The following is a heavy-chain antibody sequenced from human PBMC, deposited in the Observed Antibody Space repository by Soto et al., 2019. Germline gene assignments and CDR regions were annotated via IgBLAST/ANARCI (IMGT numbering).Heavy chain of an antibody. CDR1: GFSLSNVRMG. CDR2: IFSNDEK. D-gene: IGHD3-10*01. J-gene: IGHJ6*02. CDR3: ARMNMVRGVIVDYSYYYGMDV. V-gene: IGHV2-26*01. Sequence: QVTLKESGPVLVKPTETLTLTCTVSGFSLSNVRMGVSWIRQPPGKALEWLAHIFSNDEKSYSTSLKSRVTSAKDAYKSQVVLTMTNMDPVDTATYYCARMNMVRGVIVDYSYYYGMDVWGQGTTVTVSS.